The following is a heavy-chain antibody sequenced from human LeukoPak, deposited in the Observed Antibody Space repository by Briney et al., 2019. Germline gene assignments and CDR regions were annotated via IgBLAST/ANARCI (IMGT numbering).Heavy chain of an antibody. J-gene: IGHJ6*02. D-gene: IGHD3-10*01. CDR1: GFTVSSNY. CDR3: ARYYYGSGSYPYYYYGMDV. V-gene: IGHV3-53*04. Sequence: GGSLRLSCAASGFTVSSNYMSWVRRAPGKGLEGVSVIYSGGSTYYADSVKGRFTISRHNSKNTLYLQMNSLRAEDTAVYYCARYYYGSGSYPYYYYGMDVWGQGTTVTVSS. CDR2: IYSGGST.